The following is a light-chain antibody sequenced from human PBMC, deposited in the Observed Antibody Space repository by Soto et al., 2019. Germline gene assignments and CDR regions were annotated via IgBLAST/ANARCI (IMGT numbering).Light chain of an antibody. CDR2: LGS. CDR3: IQTLQAPFT. J-gene: IGKJ3*01. Sequence: DIVMTQSPLSLPVTPGEPASISCRSSQSLLHRNGYNYLDWYLQKPGQSPQLLIYLGSNRASGVSDRFSGSGSGTDFTLKISRVEAEDVGVYYCIQTLQAPFTFGPGTKVDIK. CDR1: QSLLHRNGYNY. V-gene: IGKV2-28*01.